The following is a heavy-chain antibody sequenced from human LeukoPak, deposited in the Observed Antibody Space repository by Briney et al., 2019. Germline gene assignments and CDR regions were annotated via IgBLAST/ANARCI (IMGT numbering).Heavy chain of an antibody. CDR1: GASLNGYF. CDR2: VSHTGAT. J-gene: IGHJ3*01. D-gene: IGHD1-26*01. CDR3: ARDRRGSFSTLDR. Sequence: PSETLSLTCSVSGASLNGYFWSWVRQTPEKGLEWIGYVSHTGATTSNPTLKSRVSITIDTSKSQISLTMTSVTAADSAIYYCARDRRGSFSTLDRWGPGTIVSVS. V-gene: IGHV4-59*01.